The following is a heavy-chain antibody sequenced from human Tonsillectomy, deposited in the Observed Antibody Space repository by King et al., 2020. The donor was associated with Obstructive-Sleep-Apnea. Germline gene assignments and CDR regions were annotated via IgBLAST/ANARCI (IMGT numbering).Heavy chain of an antibody. V-gene: IGHV3-73*02. CDR2: IRNKTNNYAT. D-gene: IGHD1-26*01. Sequence: VQLVESGGGLVQPGGSLKLSCAASGFTFSGSAMHWVRQASGKGLEWVGRIRNKTNNYATAYPASVKGRFTISRDDSKNTAYLQMNSLKTEDTAVYYCNPHMEPSLHFDYWGQGTLVTVSS. CDR1: GFTFSGSA. J-gene: IGHJ4*02. CDR3: NPHMEPSLHFDY.